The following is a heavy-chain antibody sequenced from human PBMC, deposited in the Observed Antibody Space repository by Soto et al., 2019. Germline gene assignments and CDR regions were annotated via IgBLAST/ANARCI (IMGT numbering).Heavy chain of an antibody. V-gene: IGHV4-39*01. CDR3: ARHTPATSISDH. J-gene: IGHJ4*02. Sequence: QLQLQESGPGLVKPSETLSLTCTVSGGSIRSSRYYWGWIRQPPGKWLERSGSIYYSSSTYYKQSLKSRVTIAVAPPTDQFALKLSSVTDADAAEYYCARHTPATSISDHWGQGTLVTVSS. CDR2: IYYSSST. CDR1: GGSIRSSRYY.